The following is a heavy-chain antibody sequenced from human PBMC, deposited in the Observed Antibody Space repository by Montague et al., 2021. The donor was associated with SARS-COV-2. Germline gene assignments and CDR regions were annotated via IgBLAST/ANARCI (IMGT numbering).Heavy chain of an antibody. CDR2: ISYDGSNK. D-gene: IGHD4-17*01. Sequence: LSCAASCFTFSRYAMHWVRQAPGKGLEWVAVISYDGSNKYYADSVKGRFTISRDNSKNTLYLQMNSLRAEDTAVYYCASELADYGDFDYWGQGTLVTVSS. V-gene: IGHV3-30-3*01. CDR3: ASELADYGDFDY. CDR1: CFTFSRYA. J-gene: IGHJ4*02.